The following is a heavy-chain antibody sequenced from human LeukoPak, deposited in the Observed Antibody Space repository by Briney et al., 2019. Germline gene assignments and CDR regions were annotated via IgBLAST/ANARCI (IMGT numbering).Heavy chain of an antibody. CDR2: ISSSGSTI. Sequence: GGSLRLSCAASGFTFSSYEMNWVRQAPGKGLEWVSYISSSGSTIYYADSVKGRFTISRDNAKSSLYLQMNSLRAEDTAVYYCARNDENGMDVWGQGTTVTVSS. D-gene: IGHD1-1*01. J-gene: IGHJ6*02. CDR3: ARNDENGMDV. V-gene: IGHV3-48*03. CDR1: GFTFSSYE.